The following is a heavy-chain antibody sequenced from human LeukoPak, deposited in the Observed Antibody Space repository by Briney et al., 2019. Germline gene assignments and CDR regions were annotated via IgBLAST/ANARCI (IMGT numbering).Heavy chain of an antibody. CDR1: GFSLSTSGMC. V-gene: IGHV2-70*11. J-gene: IGHJ4*02. D-gene: IGHD2-2*01. CDR2: IDWDRDE. CDR3: ARVLVVVPAAHNYFDN. Sequence: SGPTLVNPTQTLTLTCTFSGFSLSTSGMCVSWIRQPPGKAPEWLARIDWDRDEYYSTSLRTRLTISKYTSKNQVVLTMTNVDPVDTATYYCARVLVVVPAAHNYFDNWGQGILVTVSS.